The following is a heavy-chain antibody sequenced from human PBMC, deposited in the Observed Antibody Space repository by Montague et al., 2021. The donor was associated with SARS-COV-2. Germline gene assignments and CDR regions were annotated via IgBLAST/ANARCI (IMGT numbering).Heavy chain of an antibody. Sequence: NPSPKSRVTISVDTSKNQFSLKLSSVTAADTAVYYCARGSGDYCGQGTLVTVSS. V-gene: IGHV4-59*09. J-gene: IGHJ4*02. CDR3: ARGSGDY. D-gene: IGHD7-27*01.